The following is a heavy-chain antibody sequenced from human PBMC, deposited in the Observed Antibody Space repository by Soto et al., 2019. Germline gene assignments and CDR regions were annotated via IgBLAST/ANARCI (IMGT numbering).Heavy chain of an antibody. Sequence: EVQLVESGGGLVKPGGSLRLSCAASGFTFSNAWMSWVRQAPGKGLEWVGRITSNTDGGTTDYAAPVEGRFTISSDDSKNTRDLKMHSLKTEETAVYYCTTSRVLLTAMWGIDYWGQGTLVTVSS. D-gene: IGHD2-21*02. CDR1: GFTFSNAW. CDR3: TTSRVLLTAMWGIDY. CDR2: ITSNTDGGTT. V-gene: IGHV3-15*01. J-gene: IGHJ4*02.